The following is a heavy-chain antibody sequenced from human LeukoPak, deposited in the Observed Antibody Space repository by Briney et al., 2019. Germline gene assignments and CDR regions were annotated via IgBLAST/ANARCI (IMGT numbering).Heavy chain of an antibody. D-gene: IGHD3-22*01. CDR3: ARGSFKYYYDSSGYYLRYFDY. V-gene: IGHV4-34*01. Sequence: SETLSLTCAVYGGSFSGYYWSWIRQPPGKWLEWIGEINHSGSTNYNPSLKSRVTISVDTSKNQFSLKLSSVTAADTAVYYCARGSFKYYYDSSGYYLRYFDYWGQGTLVTVSS. CDR2: INHSGST. J-gene: IGHJ4*02. CDR1: GGSFSGYY.